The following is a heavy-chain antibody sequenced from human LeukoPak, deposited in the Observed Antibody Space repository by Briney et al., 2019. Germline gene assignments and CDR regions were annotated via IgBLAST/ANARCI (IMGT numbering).Heavy chain of an antibody. CDR2: INHSGST. V-gene: IGHV4-34*01. Sequence: SETLSLTCAVYGGSFSGYYWSWIRQPPGKGLEWIGEINHSGSTNYNPSLKSRVTISVDMSKNQFSLKLSSVTAADTAVYYCARRPSGWYSRYFDYWGQGTLVTVSS. CDR3: ARRPSGWYSRYFDY. J-gene: IGHJ4*02. CDR1: GGSFSGYY. D-gene: IGHD6-19*01.